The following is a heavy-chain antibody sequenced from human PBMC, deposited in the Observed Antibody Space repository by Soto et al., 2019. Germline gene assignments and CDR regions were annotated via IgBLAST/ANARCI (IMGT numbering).Heavy chain of an antibody. Sequence: SETLSLTCTVSGGSISSSSYYWGWIRQPPGKGLEWIGSIYYSGSTYYNPSLKSRVTISVDTSKNQFSLKLRSVTAADTAVYDCERHLGDILTGYYPEYWGQGTLVT. V-gene: IGHV4-39*01. CDR1: GGSISSSSYY. D-gene: IGHD3-9*01. CDR2: IYYSGST. CDR3: ERHLGDILTGYYPEY. J-gene: IGHJ4*02.